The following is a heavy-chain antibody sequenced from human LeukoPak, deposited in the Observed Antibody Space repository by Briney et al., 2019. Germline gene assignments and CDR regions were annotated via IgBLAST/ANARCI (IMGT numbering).Heavy chain of an antibody. J-gene: IGHJ4*02. CDR3: ARGSDTLTYYYGSGSYDYGY. CDR2: IYYSGST. V-gene: IGHV4-30-4*01. CDR1: GGSISSGDYY. Sequence: SETLSLTCTVSGGSISSGDYYWSWIRQPPGKGLEWIGYIYYSGSTYYNPSLKSRVTISVDTSKNQFSLKLSSVTAADTAVYYCARGSDTLTYYYGSGSYDYGYWGQGTLVTVSS. D-gene: IGHD3-10*01.